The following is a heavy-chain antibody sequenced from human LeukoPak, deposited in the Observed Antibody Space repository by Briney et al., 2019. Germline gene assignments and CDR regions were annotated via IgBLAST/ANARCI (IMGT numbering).Heavy chain of an antibody. CDR3: AKNPWYSSGWLTYYFDY. CDR1: GFTFSSYA. J-gene: IGHJ4*02. V-gene: IGHV3-23*01. Sequence: PGGSLRLSCAASGFTFSSYAMSWVRQAPGKGLEWVSAISGSGGSTYYADSVKGRFTISRDNSKNTLYLQMNSLRAEDTAVYYCAKNPWYSSGWLTYYFDYWGQGTLVTVSS. D-gene: IGHD6-19*01. CDR2: ISGSGGST.